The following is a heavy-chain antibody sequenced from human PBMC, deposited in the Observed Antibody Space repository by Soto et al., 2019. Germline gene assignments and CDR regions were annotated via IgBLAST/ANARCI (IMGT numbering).Heavy chain of an antibody. D-gene: IGHD6-13*01. CDR2: INSDGSST. J-gene: IGHJ4*02. V-gene: IGHV3-74*01. CDR3: ASLVPAPRIAAAGNDY. CDR1: GFTFSSYW. Sequence: EVQLVESGGGLVQPGGSLRLSCVASGFTFSSYWMHWVRQAPGKGLVWVSRINSDGSSTSYEDSVKGRFTISRDNAKNTLYLQMNSLRAEDTAVYFCASLVPAPRIAAAGNDYWGQGTLVTVSS.